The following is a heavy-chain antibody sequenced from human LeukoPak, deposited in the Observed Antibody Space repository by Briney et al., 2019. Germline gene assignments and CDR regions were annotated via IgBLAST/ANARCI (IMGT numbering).Heavy chain of an antibody. D-gene: IGHD3-10*01. J-gene: IGHJ4*02. CDR1: GYTFTNYA. CDR3: ASLLGVRGVIRYYFDY. CDR2: ITAGNGNT. V-gene: IGHV1-3*01. Sequence: GALVKVSCKASGYTFTNYALHWVRQAPGQRPEWMGWITAGNGNTKYSQNFQGRVTITRDTSASTAYMELSSLRSEDTAVYYCASLLGVRGVIRYYFDYWGQGTLVTVS.